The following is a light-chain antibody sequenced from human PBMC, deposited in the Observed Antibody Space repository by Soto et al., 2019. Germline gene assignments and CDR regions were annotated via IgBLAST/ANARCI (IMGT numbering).Light chain of an antibody. CDR1: SSNIGSNS. CDR2: SNN. Sequence: QSGLTQPPSASGTPGQRVTSSCSGSSSNIGSNSVSWYQQLPGTAPKLLIYSNNQRPSGVPDRFSGSKSGTSASLAISGLQSGDEADYYCAAWDDSLNGYVFGTGTK. CDR3: AAWDDSLNGYV. J-gene: IGLJ1*01. V-gene: IGLV1-44*01.